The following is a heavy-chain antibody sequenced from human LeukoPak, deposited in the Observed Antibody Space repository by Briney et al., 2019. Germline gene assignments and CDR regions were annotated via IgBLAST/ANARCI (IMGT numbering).Heavy chain of an antibody. CDR1: AYTLTNYG. CDR3: ASGGLTWEYYFDY. CDR2: ISGYSGKT. D-gene: IGHD1-26*01. V-gene: IGHV1-18*01. Sequence: ASVKVSCKAPAYTLTNYGITWVRQAPGQGLEWMGGISGYSGKTNYAQMVQGRVSMTKDTSTSTAYMELRSLRSDDTAVYYCASGGLTWEYYFDYWGQGTLVTVSS. J-gene: IGHJ4*02.